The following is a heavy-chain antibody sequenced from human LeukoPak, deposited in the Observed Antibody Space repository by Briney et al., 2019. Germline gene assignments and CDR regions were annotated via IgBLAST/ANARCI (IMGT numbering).Heavy chain of an antibody. CDR3: AKEGYSYGKYYFDY. V-gene: IGHV3-30*18. J-gene: IGHJ4*02. D-gene: IGHD5-18*01. Sequence: GGSLRLSCAASGFTFSSYGMHWVRQAPGKGLEWVAVISYDGSNKYYADSVKGRFTISRNNSKNTLYLQMNSLRAEDTAVYYCAKEGYSYGKYYFDYWGQGTLVTVSS. CDR2: ISYDGSNK. CDR1: GFTFSSYG.